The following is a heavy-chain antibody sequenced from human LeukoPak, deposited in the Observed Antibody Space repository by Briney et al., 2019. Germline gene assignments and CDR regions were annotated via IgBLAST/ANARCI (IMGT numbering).Heavy chain of an antibody. J-gene: IGHJ4*02. CDR3: ARARGGLLSQGFDY. V-gene: IGHV4-59*01. D-gene: IGHD3-10*01. CDR1: GGSISSYY. Sequence: PSETLSLTCTVSGGSISSYYRSWIRQPPREGLEWIGYIYYSGSTNYNPSLKSRVIISVDTSKKQFSLKLSSVTAADTAVYYCARARGGLLSQGFDYWGQGTLVTVSS. CDR2: IYYSGST.